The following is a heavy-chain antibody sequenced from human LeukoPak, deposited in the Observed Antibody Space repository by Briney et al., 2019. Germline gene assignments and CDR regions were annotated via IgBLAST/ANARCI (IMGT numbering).Heavy chain of an antibody. J-gene: IGHJ3*02. CDR2: IYSGGST. D-gene: IGHD3-16*01. Sequence: GGSLRLSCAASGFTVSSNYMNWVRQAPGKGLEWVSVIYSGGSTYYADSVKGRFTISRHNSKNTLYLQMNSLRAEDTAVYYCARDYDRAFDIWGQGTMVTVSS. CDR1: GFTVSSNY. CDR3: ARDYDRAFDI. V-gene: IGHV3-53*04.